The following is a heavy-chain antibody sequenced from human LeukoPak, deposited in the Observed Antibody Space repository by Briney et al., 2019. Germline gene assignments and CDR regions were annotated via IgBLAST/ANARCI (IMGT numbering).Heavy chain of an antibody. J-gene: IGHJ4*01. CDR3: ARGRRILVGPSNAGDFFDL. CDR2: INPNSGAT. Sequence: ASVKVSCKASGYTFTGYYLLWVRQAPGQGLEWMGWINPNSGATDYAQTFQARVTLTRDTSIGTAYMELTGLKSDDTAVYYCARGRRILVGPSNAGDFFDLWGQGTLVTVSS. CDR1: GYTFTGYY. V-gene: IGHV1-2*02. D-gene: IGHD2-21*01.